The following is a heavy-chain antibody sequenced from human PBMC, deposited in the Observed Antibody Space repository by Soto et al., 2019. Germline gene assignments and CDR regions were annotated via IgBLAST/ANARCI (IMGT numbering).Heavy chain of an antibody. CDR1: GDTFSSYA. CDR3: ARDAGKYCSGGSCYSGAFDI. CDR2: IIPIFGTA. D-gene: IGHD2-15*01. Sequence: QVQLVQSGAEVKKPGSSVKVSCKASGDTFSSYAISWVRQAPGQGLEWMGGIIPIFGTANYAQKFQGRVTITADESTSTAYMELSSLRSEDTAVYYCARDAGKYCSGGSCYSGAFDIWGQGTMVTVSS. J-gene: IGHJ3*02. V-gene: IGHV1-69*12.